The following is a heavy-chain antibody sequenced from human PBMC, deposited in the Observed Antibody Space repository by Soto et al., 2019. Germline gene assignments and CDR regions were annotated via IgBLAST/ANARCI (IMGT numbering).Heavy chain of an antibody. V-gene: IGHV3-33*01. J-gene: IGHJ6*02. D-gene: IGHD6-13*01. Sequence: PGGSLRLSCAASGFTFSSYGMHWVRQAPGKGLEWVAVIWYDGSNKYYADSVKGRFTISRDNSKNTLYLQMNSLRAEDTAVYYCVRDRPAAGRYYYYGLEVWGQGTTVTVSS. CDR1: GFTFSSYG. CDR2: IWYDGSNK. CDR3: VRDRPAAGRYYYYGLEV.